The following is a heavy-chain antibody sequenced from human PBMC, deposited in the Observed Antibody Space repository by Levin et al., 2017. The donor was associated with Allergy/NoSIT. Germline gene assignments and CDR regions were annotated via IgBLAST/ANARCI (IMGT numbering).Heavy chain of an antibody. CDR1: GGSVNNAIYY. D-gene: IGHD3-10*01. J-gene: IGHJ3*02. Sequence: PSETLSLTCTVSGGSVNNAIYYWRWIRQPAGKGLEWIGHVSNSETKYNPSLKGRVTISVHTSKNEFSLKLSSVTAADTALYYCAGGESYDAFDIWGQGTMVTVSS. V-gene: IGHV4-61*09. CDR2: VSNSET. CDR3: AGGESYDAFDI.